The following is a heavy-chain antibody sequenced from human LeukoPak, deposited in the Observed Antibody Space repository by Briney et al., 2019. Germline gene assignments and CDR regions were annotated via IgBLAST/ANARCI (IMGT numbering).Heavy chain of an antibody. CDR2: IWYDGSNK. D-gene: IGHD3-22*01. CDR1: GFTFSSYG. CDR3: ARTAGLYDSSGYSPEWGY. Sequence: GRSLRLSCAASGFTFSSYGMHWVRQAPGKGLEWVAVIWYDGSNKYYADSVKGRFTISRDNSKNTLYLQMNSLRAEDTAVYYCARTAGLYDSSGYSPEWGYWGQGTLVTVSS. J-gene: IGHJ4*02. V-gene: IGHV3-33*01.